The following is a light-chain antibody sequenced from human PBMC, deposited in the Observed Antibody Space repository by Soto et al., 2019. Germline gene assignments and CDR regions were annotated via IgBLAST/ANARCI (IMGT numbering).Light chain of an antibody. Sequence: ETLMTQSPATLSVSPGERATLSCRASQSVNSNLAWYQQKPGQAPRLLIYGASTRATGIPARFSGSGSGTEFTLTISSLEPEDFAVYYCQQRNRFGQGTLLEN. V-gene: IGKV3-15*01. CDR1: QSVNSN. J-gene: IGKJ5*01. CDR2: GAS. CDR3: QQRNR.